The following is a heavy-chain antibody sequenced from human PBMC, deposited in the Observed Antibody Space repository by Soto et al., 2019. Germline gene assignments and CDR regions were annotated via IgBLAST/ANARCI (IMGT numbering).Heavy chain of an antibody. D-gene: IGHD5-12*01. CDR3: ARGQFLKATSYYYGMDV. Sequence: SETLSLTCAVYCGSFSGYYWSWIRQPPGKGLEWIGEINHSGSTNYNPSLKSRVTISVDTSKNQFSLKLSSVTAADTAVYYCARGQFLKATSYYYGMDVWGQGTTVTVSS. CDR2: INHSGST. V-gene: IGHV4-34*01. CDR1: CGSFSGYY. J-gene: IGHJ6*02.